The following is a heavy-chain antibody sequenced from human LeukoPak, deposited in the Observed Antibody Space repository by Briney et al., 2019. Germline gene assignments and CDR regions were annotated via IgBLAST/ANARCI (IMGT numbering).Heavy chain of an antibody. CDR3: ARLGASSASDY. CDR1: GYAFISYM. Sequence: ASMKVSCKASGYAFISYMINWVRQAPGQGLEWLGWVNPSSGSTGYAQKFQGRVTMARGTSVSTAYMELSSLRSEDTAVYYCARLGASSASDYWGQGTLVTVSS. J-gene: IGHJ4*02. D-gene: IGHD6-6*01. V-gene: IGHV1-8*01. CDR2: VNPSSGST.